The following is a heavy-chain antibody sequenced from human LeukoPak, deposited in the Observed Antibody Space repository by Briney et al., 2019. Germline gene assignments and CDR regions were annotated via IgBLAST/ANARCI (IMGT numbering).Heavy chain of an antibody. D-gene: IGHD1/OR15-1a*01. J-gene: IGHJ3*02. CDR3: ARKDWNNVRAFDI. V-gene: IGHV4-4*02. CDR1: GDSISSRNW. CDR2: MYHSGLT. Sequence: PSETLSLTCAVSGDSISSRNWWSWVRQPPGKGLEWIGEMYHSGLTNYNPSLKSRVIILVDKSKNQVSLNLNSVTAADTAVYYCARKDWNNVRAFDIWGQGTLVTVSS.